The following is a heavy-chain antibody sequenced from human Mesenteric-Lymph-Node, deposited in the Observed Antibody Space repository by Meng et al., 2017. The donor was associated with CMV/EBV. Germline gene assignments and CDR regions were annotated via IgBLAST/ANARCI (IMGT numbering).Heavy chain of an antibody. CDR2: INPSGGST. J-gene: IGHJ5*02. V-gene: IGHV1-46*01. D-gene: IGHD2-2*01. CDR1: GYTFTSYY. Sequence: ASVKVSCKASGYTFTSYYMHWVRQAPGQGLEWMGIINPSGGSTSYAQKFQGRVTMTRDTSTSTVYMELSSLRSEDTAVYYCARGFSIVVVPAAPPSWFDPWGQGTLVTVSS. CDR3: ARGFSIVVVPAAPPSWFDP.